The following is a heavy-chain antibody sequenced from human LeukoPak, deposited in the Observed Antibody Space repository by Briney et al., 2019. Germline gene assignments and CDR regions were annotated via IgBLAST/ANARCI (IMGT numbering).Heavy chain of an antibody. CDR3: ARGFPSIAAAGPGEFDY. CDR1: GGSISSYY. V-gene: IGHV4-59*01. CDR2: IYYSGST. J-gene: IGHJ4*02. D-gene: IGHD6-13*01. Sequence: SETLSLTCTVSGGSISSYYWSWIRQPPGKGLEWIGYIYYSGSTNYNPSLKSRVTISVDTSKNQFSLKLSSVTAADTAVYYCARGFPSIAAAGPGEFDYWGQGTLVTVSS.